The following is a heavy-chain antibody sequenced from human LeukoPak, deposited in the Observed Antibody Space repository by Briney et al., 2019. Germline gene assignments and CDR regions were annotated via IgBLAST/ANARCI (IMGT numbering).Heavy chain of an antibody. J-gene: IGHJ4*02. Sequence: HPGGSLRLSCAASGFSFSSYDMRWVRQATGKGLEWVSAIGTAGDTYYPGSVKGRFTISRDNSKNTLYLQMNSLRAEDTAVYYCARDSGIAAPDYWGQGTLVTVSS. CDR2: IGTAGDT. V-gene: IGHV3-13*01. CDR1: GFSFSSYD. CDR3: ARDSGIAAPDY. D-gene: IGHD6-6*01.